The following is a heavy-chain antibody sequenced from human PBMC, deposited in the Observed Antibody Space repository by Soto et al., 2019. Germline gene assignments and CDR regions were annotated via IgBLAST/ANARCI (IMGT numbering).Heavy chain of an antibody. V-gene: IGHV1-18*01. D-gene: IGHD3-10*01. CDR2: ISAYNGNT. CDR3: ASLNGEPNTAGDDAFDI. J-gene: IGHJ3*02. Sequence: QVQLVQSGAEVKKPGASVKVSCKASGYTFTSYGISWVRQAPGQGLEWMGWISAYNGNTNYAQKLQGRVTMTTDTSTSTAYMELRSLRSDDTAVYYCASLNGEPNTAGDDAFDIWGQGTMVTVSS. CDR1: GYTFTSYG.